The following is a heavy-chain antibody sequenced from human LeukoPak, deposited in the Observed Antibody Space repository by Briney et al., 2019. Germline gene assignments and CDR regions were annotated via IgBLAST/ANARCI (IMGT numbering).Heavy chain of an antibody. CDR3: AKYLNSRWSLYY. CDR1: GFRNNFG. J-gene: IGHJ4*02. Sequence: GGSLRLSCEASGFRNNFGMDWGRKAPGKGVGWGAVISYDGSHENYQDSVTGGFPISRDHSKNTLYLQMNSLRAEDTAVYYCAKYLNSRWSLYYWGQGTLVTVSS. V-gene: IGHV3-30*18. D-gene: IGHD2/OR15-2a*01. CDR2: ISYDGSHE.